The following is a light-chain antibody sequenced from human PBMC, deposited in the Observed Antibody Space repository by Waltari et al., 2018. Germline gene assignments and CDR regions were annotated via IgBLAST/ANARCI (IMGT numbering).Light chain of an antibody. CDR1: QPITNY. V-gene: IGKV1-33*01. CDR2: DAS. Sequence: DIQLTQSPPSLSASVGDRVTITCRASQPITNYLNWYQQKPGKAPKLLIHDASKLETGVPSRFSGSQSGTHFTLTISSLQPEDIGTYYCQRYDNLPIFAFSPGTKVEI. J-gene: IGKJ3*01. CDR3: QRYDNLPIFA.